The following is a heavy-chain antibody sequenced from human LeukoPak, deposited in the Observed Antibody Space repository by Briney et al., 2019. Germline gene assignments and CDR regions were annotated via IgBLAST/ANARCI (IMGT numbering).Heavy chain of an antibody. J-gene: IGHJ1*01. CDR2: INYIGST. V-gene: IGHV4-39*01. D-gene: IGHD3-22*01. Sequence: SETLSLTFTVSAGSISSNGYHSGCRRQPPGKGLEWIGSINYIGSTYYNPSLKSRVTISVDTSKNQFSLKLSTVTAADTAVYYCAAYHHDSSGYIEWGEGTLVTVSS. CDR1: AGSISSNGYH. CDR3: AAYHHDSSGYIE.